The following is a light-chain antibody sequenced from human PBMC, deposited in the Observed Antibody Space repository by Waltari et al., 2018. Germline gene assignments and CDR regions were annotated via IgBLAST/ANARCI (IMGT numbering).Light chain of an antibody. CDR2: WAS. J-gene: IGKJ4*01. V-gene: IGKV4-1*01. CDR3: QQYYSTPLT. CDR1: QRVLYSSHNKDY. Sequence: DIVMTQSPASLAVSLGERATINCTSSQRVLYSSHNKDYLAWYQQKPGQPPKLLIYWASTRESGVPDRFSGSGSGTDFTLTISSLQAEDVAVYYCQQYYSTPLTFGGGTKVEIK.